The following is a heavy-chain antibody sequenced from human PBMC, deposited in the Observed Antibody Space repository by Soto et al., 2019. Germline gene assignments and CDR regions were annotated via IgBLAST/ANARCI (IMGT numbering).Heavy chain of an antibody. Sequence: GGSLRLSCAASGFTFSSYSMNWVRQAPGKGLEWVSYISSSSSTIYYADSVKGRFTISRDNAKNSLYLQMNSLRAEYTAVYYCARDQSGSYDAFDIWGQGTMVTVSS. CDR1: GFTFSSYS. V-gene: IGHV3-48*04. CDR2: ISSSSSTI. J-gene: IGHJ3*02. D-gene: IGHD1-26*01. CDR3: ARDQSGSYDAFDI.